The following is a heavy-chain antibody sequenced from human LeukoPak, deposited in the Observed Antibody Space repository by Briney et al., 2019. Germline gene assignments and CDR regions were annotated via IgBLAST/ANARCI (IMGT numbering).Heavy chain of an antibody. Sequence: ASMKVSCKASGYTFTNYDINWVRQATGQGLEWMGWMNPNSGNTGYAQKFQGRVTITRNTSISTAYMELSSLRSEDTAVYYCARGPARDYYASGSSWFDPWGQGTLVTVSS. CDR3: ARGPARDYYASGSSWFDP. D-gene: IGHD3-10*01. V-gene: IGHV1-8*03. J-gene: IGHJ5*02. CDR1: GYTFTNYD. CDR2: MNPNSGNT.